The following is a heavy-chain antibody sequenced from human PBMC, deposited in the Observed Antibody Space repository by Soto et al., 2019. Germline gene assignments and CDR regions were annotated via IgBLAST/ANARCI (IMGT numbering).Heavy chain of an antibody. Sequence: QVQLQESGPGLVKPSGTLSLTCAVSGDSISSNNWWSWVRQSPGKGLEWIGEIYHSGSTYYNPSLKRRVTMSMDRSKSQFSLKRSSVTAADTAVYYCASRYSYSWDSYFNYWGQGTLVTVSS. CDR1: GDSISSNNW. CDR2: IYHSGST. CDR3: ASRYSYSWDSYFNY. D-gene: IGHD6-13*01. V-gene: IGHV4-4*02. J-gene: IGHJ4*02.